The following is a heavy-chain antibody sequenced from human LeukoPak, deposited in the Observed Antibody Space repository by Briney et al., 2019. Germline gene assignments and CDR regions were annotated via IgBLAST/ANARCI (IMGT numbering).Heavy chain of an antibody. CDR3: ATEAGQAGYYYYYMDV. D-gene: IGHD6-19*01. CDR1: GGSFSGYY. J-gene: IGHJ6*03. CDR2: INHSGST. Sequence: MSSETLSLTCAVYGGSFSGYYWSWIRQPPGKGLEWIGEINHSGSTNYNPSLKSRVTISVDTSKNQFSLKLSSVTAADTAVYYCATEAGQAGYYYYYMDVWGKGTTVTISS. V-gene: IGHV4-34*01.